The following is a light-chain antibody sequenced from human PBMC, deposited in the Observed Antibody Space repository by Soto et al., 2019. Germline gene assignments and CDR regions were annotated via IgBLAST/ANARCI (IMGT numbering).Light chain of an antibody. V-gene: IGLV2-14*01. CDR1: SSDVGAYGY. Sequence: QSALTQPASVSGSPGQSITISCTGTSSDVGAYGYVSWYQQHPGKAPKLMIYEVSYRPSGVSNRFSGSKSGNAASLTISGLQAEDEADYYCSSYTTISTVVFGGGTQLTVL. CDR3: SSYTTISTVV. J-gene: IGLJ2*01. CDR2: EVS.